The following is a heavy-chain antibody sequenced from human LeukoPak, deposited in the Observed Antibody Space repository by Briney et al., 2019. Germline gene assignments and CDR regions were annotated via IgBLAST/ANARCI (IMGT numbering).Heavy chain of an antibody. CDR3: AREAGRGYYGMDV. Sequence: GGSLRLSCAASGFTVSSNYMSWVRQAPGKGLEWVSVIYSGGSTYYADSVKGRFTISRDNSKNTLYLQMNSLRAEDTAVYYCAREAGRGYYGMDVWGQGTTVTVSS. D-gene: IGHD6-13*01. V-gene: IGHV3-53*01. CDR2: IYSGGST. J-gene: IGHJ6*02. CDR1: GFTVSSNY.